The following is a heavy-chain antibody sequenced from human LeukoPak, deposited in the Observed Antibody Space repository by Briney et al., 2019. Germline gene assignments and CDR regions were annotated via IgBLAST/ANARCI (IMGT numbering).Heavy chain of an antibody. CDR3: ARHPFSNPFDF. D-gene: IGHD2/OR15-2a*01. CDR2: VYHTGNT. CDR1: GASITSSY. Sequence: SETLSLTCTVSGASITSSYWSWIRQPPGKGLEWIEYVYHTGNTDYNPSLRSRVTISLDTSKSRFTLSLSSATAADTAVYFCARHPFSNPFDFWGRGTLVTVSS. V-gene: IGHV4-59*08. J-gene: IGHJ4*02.